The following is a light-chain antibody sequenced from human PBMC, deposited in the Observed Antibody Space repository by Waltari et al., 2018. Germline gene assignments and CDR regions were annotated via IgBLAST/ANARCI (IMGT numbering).Light chain of an antibody. Sequence: QSALTQPASVSGSPGQSITISCTGTSSDVGGYNLVPLYQQHPGKAPKLMIYDVSNRPSGVSNRFSGSKSGNTASLTISGLQAEDEADYYCSSYTSSSTEYVFGTGTKVTVL. CDR3: SSYTSSSTEYV. V-gene: IGLV2-14*01. J-gene: IGLJ1*01. CDR2: DVS. CDR1: SSDVGGYNL.